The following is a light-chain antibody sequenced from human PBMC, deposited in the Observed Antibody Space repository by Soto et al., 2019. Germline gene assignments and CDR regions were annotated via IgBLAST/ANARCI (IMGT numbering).Light chain of an antibody. CDR1: QSVSSSY. CDR2: GAS. J-gene: IGKJ1*01. CDR3: QQYGSSPLT. V-gene: IGKV3-20*01. Sequence: EIVLTQSPGTVSLSPGERATLSCRASQSVSSSYLAWYQQKPGQAPRLLIYGASSRATGIPDRFSGSGSGTDFTLTISRLEPEDFAVYYCQQYGSSPLTFGQGTKVEI.